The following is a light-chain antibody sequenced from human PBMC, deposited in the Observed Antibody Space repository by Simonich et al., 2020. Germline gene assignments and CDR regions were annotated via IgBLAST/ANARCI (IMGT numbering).Light chain of an antibody. CDR2: AAS. Sequence: DIQMTQSPSSLSASVGDRVTITCRAIQSISSYLNWYQQKPGKAPKLLIYAASSLQSGVPSRFSGSGSGTDFTLTISSLQPEDFATYYCLQHNSYPWTFGQGTKVEIK. V-gene: IGKV1-39*01. J-gene: IGKJ1*01. CDR1: QSISSY. CDR3: LQHNSYPWT.